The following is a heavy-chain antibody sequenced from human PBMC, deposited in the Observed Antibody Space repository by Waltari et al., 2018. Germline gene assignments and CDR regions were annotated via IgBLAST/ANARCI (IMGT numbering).Heavy chain of an antibody. Sequence: EVQLLESGGGLVQPGGSLRLSCAASGFTFSSYAMSWVRQAPGKGLEWVSVIYSGGSSTDDADSVKGRFTISRDNSKNTLYLQMNSLRAEDTAVYYCAKPFSSGWYRGYYFDYWGQGTLVTVSS. CDR3: AKPFSSGWYRGYYFDY. CDR1: GFTFSSYA. J-gene: IGHJ4*02. V-gene: IGHV3-23*03. CDR2: IYSGGSST. D-gene: IGHD6-19*01.